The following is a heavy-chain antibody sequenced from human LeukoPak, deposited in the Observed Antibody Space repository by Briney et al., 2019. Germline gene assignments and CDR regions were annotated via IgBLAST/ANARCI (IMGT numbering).Heavy chain of an antibody. D-gene: IGHD3-10*01. Sequence: GGSLRLSCAASGFTFSSYAMSWVRQAPGKGLEWVSLISGSGGSTYYADPVKGRFTISRDNSKNTLYLQMNSLRAEDTAVYYCAKNYGSGAGAWYYGMDVWGQGTTVSASS. V-gene: IGHV3-23*01. J-gene: IGHJ6*02. CDR3: AKNYGSGAGAWYYGMDV. CDR2: ISGSGGST. CDR1: GFTFSSYA.